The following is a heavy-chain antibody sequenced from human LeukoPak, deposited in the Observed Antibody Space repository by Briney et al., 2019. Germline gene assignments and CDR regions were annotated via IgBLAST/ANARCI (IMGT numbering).Heavy chain of an antibody. CDR1: GGSISSYY. D-gene: IGHD6-13*01. CDR2: IYYTGNI. V-gene: IGHV4-59*12. Sequence: SETLSLTCTVSGGSISSYYWSWIRQPPGKGLEWIGYIYYTGNINYNPSLKSRATISLDTSKNQFSLKLSSVTAADTAVYFCARGGRYMSASWYRSVYYYMDVWGKGTTVTVSS. CDR3: ARGGRYMSASWYRSVYYYMDV. J-gene: IGHJ6*03.